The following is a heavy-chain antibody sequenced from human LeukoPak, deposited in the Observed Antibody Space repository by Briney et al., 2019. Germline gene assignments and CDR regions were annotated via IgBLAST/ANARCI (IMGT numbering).Heavy chain of an antibody. V-gene: IGHV3-23*01. CDR1: GFTFSTYA. CDR3: AQGFSSGWYPY. D-gene: IGHD6-19*01. J-gene: IGHJ4*02. CDR2: SGGGGST. Sequence: PGGSLRLSCAASGFTFSTYAMTWVRQAPGKGLEWVSASGGGGSTYYADSVKGRFTISRDNSKNTLYLQLTSLRAEDTAVYYCAQGFSSGWYPYWGQGSLVSVSS.